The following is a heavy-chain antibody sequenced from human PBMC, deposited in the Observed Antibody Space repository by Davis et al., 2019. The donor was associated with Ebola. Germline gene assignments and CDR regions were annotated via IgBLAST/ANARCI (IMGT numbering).Heavy chain of an antibody. J-gene: IGHJ6*02. V-gene: IGHV1-69*04. CDR1: GGTFSSYA. CDR3: ARDYYGSGSYYYGMDV. CDR2: IIPILGIA. D-gene: IGHD3-10*01. Sequence: SVKVSCKASGGTFSSYAISWVRQAPGQGLEWRGRIIPILGIANYAQKFQGRVTITADKSTSTAYMELSSLRSEDTAVYYCARDYYGSGSYYYGMDVWGQGTTVTVSS.